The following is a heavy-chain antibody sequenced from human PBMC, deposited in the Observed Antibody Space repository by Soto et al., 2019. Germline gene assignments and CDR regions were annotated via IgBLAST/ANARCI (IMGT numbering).Heavy chain of an antibody. CDR1: GFTFSSYG. D-gene: IGHD5-18*01. CDR3: AKQRKYRAYYYPMDV. J-gene: IGHJ6*02. CDR2: ISGISGRT. Sequence: LRLSCVASGFTFSSYGMSWVRQAPGKGLEWVAGISGISGRTDYADSVKGRFTISRDNSNNILYLQLNSLRAEDTALYYCAKQRKYRAYYYPMDVWGQGATVTVSS. V-gene: IGHV3-23*01.